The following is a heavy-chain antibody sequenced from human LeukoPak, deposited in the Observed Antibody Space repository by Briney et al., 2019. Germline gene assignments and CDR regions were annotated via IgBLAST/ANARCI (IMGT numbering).Heavy chain of an antibody. Sequence: SETLSLTCTVSGGSISTFYWSWIRQPPGKGLEWLGFIYYTGTTNYNPSLKSRLTISVDTSKHQFSLTLTSVTAADTAMYYCAREILNGGNYLFDHWGQGTLVTVSS. CDR2: IYYTGTT. J-gene: IGHJ4*02. V-gene: IGHV4-59*01. D-gene: IGHD4-23*01. CDR3: AREILNGGNYLFDH. CDR1: GGSISTFY.